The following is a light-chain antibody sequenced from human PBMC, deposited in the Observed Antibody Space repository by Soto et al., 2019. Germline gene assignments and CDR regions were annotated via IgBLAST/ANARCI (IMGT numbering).Light chain of an antibody. Sequence: IVMTQSPATLSLSLGERATLSCRASQSVATNLAWYQQKPGQAPRLLIYETSTRATGIPARFSGSGTGTEFTLTSSSLQSEDFAVYYCQHPNQCPSFGQGTHLEIK. V-gene: IGKV3-15*01. CDR2: ETS. CDR3: QHPNQCPS. CDR1: QSVATN. J-gene: IGKJ2*01.